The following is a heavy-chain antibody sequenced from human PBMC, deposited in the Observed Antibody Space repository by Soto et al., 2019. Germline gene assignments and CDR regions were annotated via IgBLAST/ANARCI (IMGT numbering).Heavy chain of an antibody. CDR3: AREGRGYTRLIRQAFDI. CDR2: AYYSSKRDN. D-gene: IGHD5-18*01. V-gene: IGHV6-1*01. J-gene: IGHJ3*02. Sequence: SPTISLTGAMSGDSVASNRAAWNWAWHSPSRALEGLGSAYYSSKRDNEYAASVNRRITSNLNASKNQFSLHLNSVTHVYTAAYYCAREGRGYTRLIRQAFDIWGQGTMITVS. CDR1: GDSVASNRAA.